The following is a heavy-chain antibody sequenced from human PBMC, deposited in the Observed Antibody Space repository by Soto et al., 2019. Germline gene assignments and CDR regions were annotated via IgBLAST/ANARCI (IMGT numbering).Heavy chain of an antibody. D-gene: IGHD3-22*01. V-gene: IGHV4-38-2*02. CDR1: GYSISSGYY. CDR2: IYHSGST. J-gene: IGHJ6*02. Sequence: LSLTCAVSGYSISSGYYWGWIRQPPGKGLEWIGSIYHSGSTYYNPSLKGRVTISVDTSKNQFSLKLSSVTAADTAVYYCARESSGNSSGWIYYYYYGMDVWGQGTTVTVSS. CDR3: ARESSGNSSGWIYYYYYGMDV.